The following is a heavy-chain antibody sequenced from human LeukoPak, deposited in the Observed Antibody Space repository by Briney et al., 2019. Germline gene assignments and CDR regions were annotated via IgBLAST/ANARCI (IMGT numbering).Heavy chain of an antibody. V-gene: IGHV3-23*01. Sequence: GGSLRLSCAASGFTFSSYAMSWVRQAPGKGLEWVSAISGSGGSTYYADSVKGRFTISRDNSKNTLYLQMNNLRAEDTAVYYCAKSHTRTMAYYYYGMDVWGQGTTVTVSS. CDR1: GFTFSSYA. J-gene: IGHJ6*02. CDR2: ISGSGGST. D-gene: IGHD3-10*01. CDR3: AKSHTRTMAYYYYGMDV.